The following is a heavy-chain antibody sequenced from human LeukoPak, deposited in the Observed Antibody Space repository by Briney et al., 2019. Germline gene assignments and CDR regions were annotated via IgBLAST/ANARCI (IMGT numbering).Heavy chain of an antibody. J-gene: IGHJ3*02. CDR3: AKASMIVVVRAPSAAFDI. V-gene: IGHV3-23*01. D-gene: IGHD3-22*01. Sequence: GGSLRLSCAASGFTFSSYSMSWVRQAPGKGLEWVSAISGSGGSTYYADSVKGRFTISRDNSKNTLYLQMNSLRAEDTAVYYCAKASMIVVVRAPSAAFDIWGQGTMVTVSS. CDR1: GFTFSSYS. CDR2: ISGSGGST.